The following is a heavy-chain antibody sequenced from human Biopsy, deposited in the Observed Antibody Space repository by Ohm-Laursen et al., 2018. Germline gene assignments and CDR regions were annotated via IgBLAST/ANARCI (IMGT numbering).Heavy chain of an antibody. D-gene: IGHD3-9*01. Sequence: SVKVSCNTPGGTFSNYGVNWVRQAPGQGLEWLGGNIPILGTGNYAQKFQDRVTVAADTSTSTATMELRSLRSDDTAVYYCATKLTGYFHHWGQGTLVIVSS. J-gene: IGHJ1*01. V-gene: IGHV1-69*06. CDR3: ATKLTGYFHH. CDR1: GGTFSNYG. CDR2: NIPILGTG.